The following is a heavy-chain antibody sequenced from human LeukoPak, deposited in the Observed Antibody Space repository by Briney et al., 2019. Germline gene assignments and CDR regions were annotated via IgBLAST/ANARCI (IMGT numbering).Heavy chain of an antibody. Sequence: ASVKVSCKASGYTFTGYCMHWVRQAPGQGLEWMGWINPNSGGTNYAQKFQGRVTMTRDTSISTAYMELSRLRSDDTAVYYCARDEGYCSSTSCTNWFDPWGQGTLVTVSS. D-gene: IGHD2-2*01. CDR2: INPNSGGT. V-gene: IGHV1-2*02. CDR3: ARDEGYCSSTSCTNWFDP. CDR1: GYTFTGYC. J-gene: IGHJ5*02.